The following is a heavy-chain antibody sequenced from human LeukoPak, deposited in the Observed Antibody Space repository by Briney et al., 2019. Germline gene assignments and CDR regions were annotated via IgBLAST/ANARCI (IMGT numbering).Heavy chain of an antibody. J-gene: IGHJ4*02. CDR1: KFNFA. D-gene: IGHD3-10*01. V-gene: IGHV3-23*01. Sequence: GGSLRLSCAASKFNFAMSWVRQTADKRLEWVSAISGSGDATFYTDSVKGRFTISRDNSKNTLYLQMNNLRVEDTAVYYCARDQGGITRYWGQGTLVTVSS. CDR3: ARDQGGITRY. CDR2: ISGSGDAT.